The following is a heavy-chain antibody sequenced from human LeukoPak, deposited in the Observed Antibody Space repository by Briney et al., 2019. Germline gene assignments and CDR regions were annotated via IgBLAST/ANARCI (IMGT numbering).Heavy chain of an antibody. CDR2: ISYDGSNK. J-gene: IGHJ6*04. D-gene: IGHD1-26*01. Sequence: QAGGSLRLSCAASGFTFSSYAMHWVRQAPGKGLEWVAVISYDGSNKYYADSVKGRFTISRDNSKNTLYLQMNSLRAEDTAVYYCAGVTILGGFQGPRAGGNYYGMDVWGKGTTVTVSS. V-gene: IGHV3-30*04. CDR1: GFTFSSYA. CDR3: AGVTILGGFQGPRAGGNYYGMDV.